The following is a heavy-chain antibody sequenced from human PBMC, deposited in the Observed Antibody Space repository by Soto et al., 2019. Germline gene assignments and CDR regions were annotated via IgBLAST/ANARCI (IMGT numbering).Heavy chain of an antibody. D-gene: IGHD3-3*01. CDR1: GFTFSSYA. CDR2: ISSNGGST. CDR3: ARSVSDFWSVYHMFDY. V-gene: IGHV3-64*01. Sequence: GGSLRLSCAASGFTFSSYAMHWVRQAPGKGLEYVSAISSNGGSTYYANSVKGRFTISRDNSKNTLYLQMGSLRAEDMAVYYFARSVSDFWSVYHMFDYWGKGTLVTVPS. J-gene: IGHJ4*02.